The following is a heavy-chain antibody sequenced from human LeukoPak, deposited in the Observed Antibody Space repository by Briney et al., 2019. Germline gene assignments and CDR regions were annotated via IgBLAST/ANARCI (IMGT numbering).Heavy chain of an antibody. CDR1: GFTFSDYY. CDR2: ISNTGSTI. CDR3: ARGGRSGWYIFGY. J-gene: IGHJ4*02. V-gene: IGHV3-11*01. Sequence: GGSLRLSCAASGFTFSDYYMSWIRQAPGKGLEWVSYISNTGSTIYYADSVEGRFIISRDNAKNSLYLQMDSLRAEDTAVYYCARGGRSGWYIFGYWGQGTLVTVSS. D-gene: IGHD6-19*01.